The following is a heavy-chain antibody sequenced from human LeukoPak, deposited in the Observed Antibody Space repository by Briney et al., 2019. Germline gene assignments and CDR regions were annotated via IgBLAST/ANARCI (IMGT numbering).Heavy chain of an antibody. V-gene: IGHV3-53*01. D-gene: IGHD2-15*01. CDR1: GFTVSSNY. CDR3: ASRGSLIDFDY. J-gene: IGHJ4*02. Sequence: PGGSLRLSCAASGFTVSSNYMSWVRQAPGKGLEWVSVIYSGGSTYYADSVKGRFAISRDNSKNTLYLQMNSLRAEDTAVYYCASRGSLIDFDYWGQGTLATVSS. CDR2: IYSGGST.